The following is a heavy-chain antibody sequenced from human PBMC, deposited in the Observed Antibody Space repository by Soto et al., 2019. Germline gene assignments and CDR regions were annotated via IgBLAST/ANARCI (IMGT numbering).Heavy chain of an antibody. CDR2: IYYSGST. D-gene: IGHD3-3*01. Sequence: QLQLQESGPGLVKPSETLSLTCTVSGGSISSSSYYWGWIRQPPGKGLEWIGSIYYSGSTYYNPSLKSRVTISVDTSKNQFSLKLSPVTAADTAVYYCARDRHDFWSGYSPNTPEVDVWGQGTTVTVSS. CDR1: GGSISSSSYY. CDR3: ARDRHDFWSGYSPNTPEVDV. J-gene: IGHJ6*02. V-gene: IGHV4-39*02.